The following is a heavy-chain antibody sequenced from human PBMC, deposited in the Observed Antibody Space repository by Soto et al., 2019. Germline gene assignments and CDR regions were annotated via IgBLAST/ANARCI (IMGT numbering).Heavy chain of an antibody. J-gene: IGHJ5*02. Sequence: QVQLQESGPGLVKPSQTLSLTCTVSGGSISRGGYYWSWIRQHPGKGLEWIGYIYYSGSTYYNPSLKSRVTISVDTSKNQFSLKLSSVTAADTAVYYCAREKIGIAAAGNVKWFDPWGQGTLVTVSS. D-gene: IGHD6-13*01. CDR1: GGSISRGGYY. CDR2: IYYSGST. V-gene: IGHV4-31*03. CDR3: AREKIGIAAAGNVKWFDP.